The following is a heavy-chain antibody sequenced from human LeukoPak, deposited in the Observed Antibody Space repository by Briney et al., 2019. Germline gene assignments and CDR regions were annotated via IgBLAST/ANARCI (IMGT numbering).Heavy chain of an antibody. CDR1: GFTFTSSA. D-gene: IGHD3-22*01. V-gene: IGHV1-58*01. CDR3: AAERGYYDSSGDPFDY. CDR2: LVVGSGNT. Sequence: SVKVSCKASGFTFTSSAVQWVRQARGQRLEWIGWLVVGSGNTNYAQKFQERVTITRDMSTSTAYMELSSLRSEDTAVYYCAAERGYYDSSGDPFDYWGQGTLVTVSS. J-gene: IGHJ4*02.